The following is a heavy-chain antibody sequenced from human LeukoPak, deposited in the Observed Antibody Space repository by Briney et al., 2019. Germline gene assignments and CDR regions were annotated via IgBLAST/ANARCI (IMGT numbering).Heavy chain of an antibody. CDR2: INPNSGGT. Sequence: ASVKVSCKASGYTFTGYYMHWVRQAPGQGLEWMGWINPNSGGTNYAQKFQGRVTMTRDTPISTAYMELSRLRSDDTAVYYCARARGYCSSTSCYPFDYWGQGTLVTVSS. V-gene: IGHV1-2*02. CDR1: GYTFTGYY. J-gene: IGHJ4*02. CDR3: ARARGYCSSTSCYPFDY. D-gene: IGHD2-2*01.